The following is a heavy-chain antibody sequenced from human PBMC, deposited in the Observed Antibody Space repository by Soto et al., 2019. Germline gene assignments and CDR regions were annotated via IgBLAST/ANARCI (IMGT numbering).Heavy chain of an antibody. CDR3: GREVADDAFDI. Sequence: ASVKVSCKASRYTFASCYRHWPQQSPGQGLEWMGIINPSGGSTSYAQKFQGRVTMTRDTSTSTVYMELSSLRSDYMSVSYCGREVADDAFDIWGKGTMVRGFS. CDR2: INPSGGST. V-gene: IGHV1-46*01. D-gene: IGHD5-12*01. J-gene: IGHJ3*02. CDR1: RYTFASCY.